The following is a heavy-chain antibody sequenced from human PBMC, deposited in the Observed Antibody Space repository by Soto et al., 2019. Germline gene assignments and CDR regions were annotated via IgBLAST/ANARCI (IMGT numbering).Heavy chain of an antibody. J-gene: IGHJ5*02. CDR1: GGSIRSGGYY. CDR3: ARDPSGIAAEGWFDP. CDR2: IYYSGST. Sequence: QVQLQESGPGLVKPSQTLSLTCTVSGGSIRSGGYYWSWIRQHPGKGLEWIGYIYYSGSTYYNPSLKSRVTISVDTSKNQFSLKLSSVTVAHTAVYYCARDPSGIAAEGWFDPWGQGTLVTVSS. V-gene: IGHV4-31*03. D-gene: IGHD6-13*01.